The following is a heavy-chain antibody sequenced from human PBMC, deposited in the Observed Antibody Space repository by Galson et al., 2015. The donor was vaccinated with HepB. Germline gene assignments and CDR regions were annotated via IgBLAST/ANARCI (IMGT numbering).Heavy chain of an antibody. Sequence: SVKVSCKASGYTFSTYSITWVRQAPGQGLEWMGWISPYNRDTKYARKFQGRVTMTTDKSTSTAYMELSSLRSEDTAVYYCAREGMWGQTTNWFDPWGQGTLVTVSS. CDR3: AREGMWGQTTNWFDP. CDR2: ISPYNRDT. V-gene: IGHV1-18*01. J-gene: IGHJ5*02. CDR1: GYTFSTYS. D-gene: IGHD1-14*01.